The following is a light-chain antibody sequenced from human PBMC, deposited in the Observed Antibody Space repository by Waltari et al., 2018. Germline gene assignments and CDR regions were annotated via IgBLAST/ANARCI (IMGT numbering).Light chain of an antibody. V-gene: IGKV3-15*01. Sequence: EIVLTHSPSTLSVSPGERAIRSCRASQTISYNLAWYQQRPGQPPRLLIYGASARAAAIPVRFSGSGSGTEFTLTISSLQPEDFSTYYCQQGNDFPLTFGGGTKVEMK. CDR2: GAS. CDR1: QTISYN. J-gene: IGKJ4*01. CDR3: QQGNDFPLT.